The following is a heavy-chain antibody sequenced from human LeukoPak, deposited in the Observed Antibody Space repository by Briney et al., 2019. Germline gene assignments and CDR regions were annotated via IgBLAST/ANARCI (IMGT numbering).Heavy chain of an antibody. CDR3: ARCTTGAPYYYYYMDV. V-gene: IGHV1-24*01. Sequence: ASVKVSCKVSGYTLTELSMHWVRQAPGKGLEWMGGFDPEDGETIYAQKFQGRVTMTEDTSTDTAYMELSSLRSEDTAVYYCARCTTGAPYYYYYMDVWGKGTTVTVSS. D-gene: IGHD2-8*01. J-gene: IGHJ6*03. CDR2: FDPEDGET. CDR1: GYTLTELS.